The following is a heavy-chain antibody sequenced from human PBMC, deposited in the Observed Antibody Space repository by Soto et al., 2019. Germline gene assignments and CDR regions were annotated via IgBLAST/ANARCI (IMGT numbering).Heavy chain of an antibody. CDR3: AIFMGNSVAPTYFDY. CDR2: IYYRGST. J-gene: IGHJ4*02. V-gene: IGHV4-59*01. D-gene: IGHD1-7*01. Sequence: SETLSLTCTVSGGSINNYYWSWIRQPPGKGLEWIGYIYYRGSTNYNPSLKSRVTISVDTSKNQFSLKLSSVTTADTAVYYCAIFMGNSVAPTYFDYPGQRTLVTVSS. CDR1: GGSINNYY.